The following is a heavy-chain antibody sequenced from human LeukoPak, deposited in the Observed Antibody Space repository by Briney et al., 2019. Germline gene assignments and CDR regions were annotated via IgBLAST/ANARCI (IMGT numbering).Heavy chain of an antibody. CDR3: TRGGYHDSSGEYYFDF. Sequence: GGSLRLSCAASGFTFSIYAMTWVRQAPGKGLEWVGFIRSKPYGGTAEYAASVKGRFTISRDDSKSIAYLQMNSLKTEDTAIYYCTRGGYHDSSGEYYFDFWGQGTLVTVSS. D-gene: IGHD3-22*01. J-gene: IGHJ4*02. CDR2: IRSKPYGGTA. V-gene: IGHV3-49*04. CDR1: GFTFSIYA.